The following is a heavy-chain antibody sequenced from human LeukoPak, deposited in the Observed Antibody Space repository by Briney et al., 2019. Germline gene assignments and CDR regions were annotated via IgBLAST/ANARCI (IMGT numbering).Heavy chain of an antibody. Sequence: PGGSLRLSCEVSGFTSSNYAMNWVRQAPGKGLEWVSSISASAGSAVYGDSVKGRFTISRDNSKNTLYLQMNSLRAEDTAVYYCCGSSPFDYWGQGTLVTVSS. CDR3: CGSSPFDY. J-gene: IGHJ4*02. CDR1: GFTSSNYA. V-gene: IGHV3-23*01. CDR2: ISASAGSA. D-gene: IGHD6-6*01.